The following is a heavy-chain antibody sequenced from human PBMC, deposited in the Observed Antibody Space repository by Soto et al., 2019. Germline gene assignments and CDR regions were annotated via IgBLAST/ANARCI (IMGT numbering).Heavy chain of an antibody. CDR1: GVSLTSGNW. D-gene: IGHD3-10*01. CDR2: IFHDGTA. CDR3: ARLVYDTRLNYMYFDF. Sequence: ASETLSLTCAVSGVSLTSGNWWTWVRQSPQRGLEYIGEIFHDGTANYYPSFEGRVAMSVDTSRNQFSLKLTSVTAADTAVYSCARLVYDTRLNYMYFDFWGPGTLVTVSS. J-gene: IGHJ4*02. V-gene: IGHV4-4*02.